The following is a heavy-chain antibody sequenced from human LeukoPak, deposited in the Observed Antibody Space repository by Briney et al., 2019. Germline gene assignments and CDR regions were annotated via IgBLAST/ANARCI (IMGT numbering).Heavy chain of an antibody. V-gene: IGHV1-46*01. Sequence: GASVKVSCKASGYTFTSYYMHWVRQAPGQGLEWMGIINPSGGSTSYAQKFQGRVTMTRTPSISTAYMELRNLRSDDTAVYYCATGRNGDSDYWGQGTLVTVSS. CDR3: ATGRNGDSDY. J-gene: IGHJ4*02. CDR1: GYTFTSYY. CDR2: INPSGGST. D-gene: IGHD4-17*01.